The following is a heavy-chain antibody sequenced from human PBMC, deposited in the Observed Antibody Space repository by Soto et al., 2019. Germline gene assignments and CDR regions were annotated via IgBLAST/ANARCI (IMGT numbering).Heavy chain of an antibody. CDR1: GDSISGYF. V-gene: IGHV4-59*01. Sequence: PSDTLSLTCSVSGDSISGYFWSWIRQPPGKGLEWIGYVQYSGSTDYNPSVRSRVTISVDTSKNHFSLMLGSLTAADTAVYYCARDRYASSSGFDYWGQGIQVTVSS. CDR2: VQYSGST. D-gene: IGHD6-6*01. J-gene: IGHJ4*02. CDR3: ARDRYASSSGFDY.